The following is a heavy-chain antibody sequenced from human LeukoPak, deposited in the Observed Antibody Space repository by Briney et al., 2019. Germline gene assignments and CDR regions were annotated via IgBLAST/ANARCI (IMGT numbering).Heavy chain of an antibody. V-gene: IGHV3-9*01. CDR3: AKDMTTVTTSGSDY. CDR1: GFTFDDYA. J-gene: IGHJ4*02. D-gene: IGHD4-17*01. CDR2: ISWNSGST. Sequence: GGSLRLSCVASGFTFDDYAMHWVRQVPGEGLEWVSGISWNSGSTGYADSVKGRFTISRDNAKNSLYLQMNSLRAEDTALYYCAKDMTTVTTSGSDYWGQGTLVTVSS.